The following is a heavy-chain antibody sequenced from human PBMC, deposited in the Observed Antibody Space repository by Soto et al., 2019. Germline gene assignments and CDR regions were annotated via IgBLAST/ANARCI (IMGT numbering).Heavy chain of an antibody. J-gene: IGHJ3*02. Sequence: QVQLVQSGAEVKKPGASVKVSCKAVGYTFASYGISRVRQAPGQGLEWMGRISAYNGNTNYAQKLQGRVTVTTDTSTSTAYMELTSLRSDDTAVYYCARESGRGTFDIWGHVTMVTVSS. V-gene: IGHV1-18*01. CDR2: ISAYNGNT. D-gene: IGHD3-10*01. CDR3: ARESGRGTFDI. CDR1: GYTFASYG.